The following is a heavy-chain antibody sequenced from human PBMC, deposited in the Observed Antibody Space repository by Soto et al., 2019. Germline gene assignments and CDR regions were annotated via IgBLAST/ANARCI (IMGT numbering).Heavy chain of an antibody. V-gene: IGHV4-61*01. J-gene: IGHJ4*02. CDR2: IYYSGST. D-gene: IGHD2-15*01. Sequence: QVQLQESGPGLVKPSETLSLTCTVSGGSVSSGSYYWSWIRQPPGKGLEWIGYIYYSGSTNYNPSLTSRVTISVDTSKNQFSLKLSSVTAADTAVYYCASRNYGGSPLFDYWGQGTLVTVSS. CDR3: ASRNYGGSPLFDY. CDR1: GGSVSSGSYY.